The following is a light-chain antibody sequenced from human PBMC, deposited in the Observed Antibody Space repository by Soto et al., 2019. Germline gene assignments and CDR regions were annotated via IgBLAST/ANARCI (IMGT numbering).Light chain of an antibody. V-gene: IGKV3-11*01. CDR1: QSVSSY. CDR2: DAS. J-gene: IGKJ1*01. Sequence: EIVLTQSPATLSLSPGERATLSCRASQSVSSYLAWYQQKPGQAPRLLIYDASTRATGIPARFSGSGSGTDFTLTISSLSPEDVAVYYCQQRSNWPGTFGQGTKVEIK. CDR3: QQRSNWPGT.